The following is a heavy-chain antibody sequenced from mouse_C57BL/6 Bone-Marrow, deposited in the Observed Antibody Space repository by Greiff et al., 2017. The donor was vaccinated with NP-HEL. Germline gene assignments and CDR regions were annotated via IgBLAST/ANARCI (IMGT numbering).Heavy chain of an antibody. D-gene: IGHD1-1*01. J-gene: IGHJ1*03. CDR2: INSDGGST. V-gene: IGHV5-2*01. CDR1: EYEFPSHD. Sequence: EVKLMESGGGLVQPGESLKLSCESNEYEFPSHDMSWVRKTPEKRLELVAAINSDGGSTYYPDTMDRRFIISRDNTKKTLYLQMSSLRSEDTALYYCARQGYGSSFYWYFDVWGTGTTVTVSS. CDR3: ARQGYGSSFYWYFDV.